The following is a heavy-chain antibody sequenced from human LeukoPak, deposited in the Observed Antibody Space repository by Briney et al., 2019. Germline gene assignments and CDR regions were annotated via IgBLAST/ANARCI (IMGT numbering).Heavy chain of an antibody. CDR1: GGTFSSYA. CDR3: ATQRGPVIYSGSPGAFDI. CDR2: IIPIFGTA. J-gene: IGHJ3*02. V-gene: IGHV1-69*05. Sequence: ASVKVSCKASGGTFSSYAISWVRQAPGQGLEWMGGIIPIFGTANYAQKFQGRATITTDESTSTAYMELSSLRSEDTAVYYCATQRGPVIYSGSPGAFDIWGQGTMVTVSS. D-gene: IGHD1-26*01.